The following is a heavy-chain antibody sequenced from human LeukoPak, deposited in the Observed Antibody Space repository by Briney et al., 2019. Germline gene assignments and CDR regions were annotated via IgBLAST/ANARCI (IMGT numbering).Heavy chain of an antibody. CDR3: ARVPYGNYHYYYMDV. D-gene: IGHD3-10*01. CDR2: IYSGSST. J-gene: IGHJ6*03. Sequence: GGSPRLSCAASGFTVGTNYMSWVRQAPGKGLEWVSLIYSGSSTYYANSVKGRFTISRDNSKNTVYLQMNSLRAEDTAVYYCARVPYGNYHYYYMDVWGKGTTVTVSS. V-gene: IGHV3-53*01. CDR1: GFTVGTNY.